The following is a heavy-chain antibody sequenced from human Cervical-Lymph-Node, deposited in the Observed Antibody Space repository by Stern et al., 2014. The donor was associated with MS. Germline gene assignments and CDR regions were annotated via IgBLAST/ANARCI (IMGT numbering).Heavy chain of an antibody. CDR1: GGTFSSSYA. V-gene: IGHV1-69*09. CDR2: IIPILGLP. CDR3: ARGVVSNRAAATLHNLFDP. D-gene: IGHD2-15*01. Sequence: VQLVESGAEVKKPGSSVNVSCKASGGTFSSSYAITWMRQAPGQGLEWMGRIIPILGLPNYAQNFQGRVTIPADTSTSTAYMELSSLRSEDTAVYYCARGVVSNRAAATLHNLFDPWGQGTLVTVSS. J-gene: IGHJ5*02.